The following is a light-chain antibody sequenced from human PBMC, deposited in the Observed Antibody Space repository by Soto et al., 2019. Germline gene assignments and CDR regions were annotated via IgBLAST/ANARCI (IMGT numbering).Light chain of an antibody. CDR2: GVS. CDR3: QQYKSWPT. CDR1: QSVTNY. Sequence: EIFLTQSPDTLSLSPGERATLSCRATQSVTNYIAWYQQRPGQAPRLLTYGVSSRATGVPARFSGSGSGTEFTLTINSLLSEDFGVYYCQQYKSWPTFGQGTKVDIK. J-gene: IGKJ1*01. V-gene: IGKV3-15*01.